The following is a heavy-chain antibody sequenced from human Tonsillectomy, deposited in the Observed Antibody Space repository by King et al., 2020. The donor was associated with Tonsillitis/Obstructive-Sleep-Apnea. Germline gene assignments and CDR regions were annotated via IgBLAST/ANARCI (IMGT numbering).Heavy chain of an antibody. CDR3: ARDMVLEAGGDAFDI. CDR2: IHYSGST. D-gene: IGHD2-8*01. J-gene: IGHJ3*02. V-gene: IGHV4-59*01. CDR1: GDSISTYY. Sequence: QLQLQESGPGLVKPSETLSLTCTVSGDSISTYYWSWIRQPPGKGLEWIGYIHYSGSTNYNPSLKSRVTILVDTSKNQFSLKLSSETAADTAVYYCARDMVLEAGGDAFDIWGQGTMVTVSS.